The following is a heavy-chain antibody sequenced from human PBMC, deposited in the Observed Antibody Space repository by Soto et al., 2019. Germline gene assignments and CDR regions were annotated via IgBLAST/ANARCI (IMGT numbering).Heavy chain of an antibody. J-gene: IGHJ4*02. Sequence: GGSLRLSCEGSGFTFSGHYMDWVRQAPGKGLEWLGRIRNKPNGHTTAYAASVKGRFTISRDDSKNLVYLQMNSLKSEDTALYYCSTTVITAPLFEYWGQGTLVTVSS. CDR3: STTVITAPLFEY. V-gene: IGHV3-72*01. CDR2: IRNKPNGHTT. CDR1: GFTFSGHY. D-gene: IGHD2-21*02.